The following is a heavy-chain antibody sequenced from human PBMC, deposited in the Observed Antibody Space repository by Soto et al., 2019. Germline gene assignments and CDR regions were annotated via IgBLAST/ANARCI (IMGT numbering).Heavy chain of an antibody. Sequence: GASVKVSCKASGGTFSSYTISWVRQAPGQGLEWMGRIIPILGIANYAQKFQGRVTITADKSTSTAYMELSSLRSEDTAVYYCARGLRFLEWLNAEDAFDIWGQGTMVTVSS. CDR2: IIPILGIA. V-gene: IGHV1-69*02. CDR3: ARGLRFLEWLNAEDAFDI. D-gene: IGHD3-3*01. J-gene: IGHJ3*02. CDR1: GGTFSSYT.